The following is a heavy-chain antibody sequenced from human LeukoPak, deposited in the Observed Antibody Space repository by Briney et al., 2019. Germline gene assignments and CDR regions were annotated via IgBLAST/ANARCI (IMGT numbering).Heavy chain of an antibody. CDR1: GFTFSSYA. J-gene: IGHJ4*02. CDR2: INGSGDST. V-gene: IGHV3-23*01. Sequence: GSLRLSCEASGFTFSSYAMSWVRQAPGKGLEWVSVINGSGDSTYYADSVEGRCTISRDNSKNTLYLQMNSLRAEDAAVYYCARALAYSGSYYGMDYWGQGTLVTVSS. D-gene: IGHD1-26*01. CDR3: ARALAYSGSYYGMDY.